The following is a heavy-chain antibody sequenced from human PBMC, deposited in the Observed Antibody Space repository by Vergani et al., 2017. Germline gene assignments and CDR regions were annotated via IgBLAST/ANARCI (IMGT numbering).Heavy chain of an antibody. D-gene: IGHD1-26*01. Sequence: QVQLQESGPGLVQPSETLSITCTVSGGSISSSSYYWGWLRQPPGKGLEWIGSIYYSGNTYYNPSLKSRVTRSVDTTKNQFSLKLSSVTATDTAVYYCAREISSEAQAVGAGKNGMDVWGQGTTVTVSS. V-gene: IGHV4-39*07. CDR3: AREISSEAQAVGAGKNGMDV. CDR1: GGSISSSSYY. J-gene: IGHJ6*02. CDR2: IYYSGNT.